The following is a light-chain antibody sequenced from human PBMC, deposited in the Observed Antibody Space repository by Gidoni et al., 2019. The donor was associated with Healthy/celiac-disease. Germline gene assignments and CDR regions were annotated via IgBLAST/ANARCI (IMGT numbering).Light chain of an antibody. J-gene: IGKJ3*01. V-gene: IGKV1-39*01. Sequence: IQMTQSPSSLSASVGDRVTITCRASQSISSYLNWYQQKPGKAPKLLIYAASSLQSGVPSRFSGSGSGTDFTLTISSLQPEDFATYYCQQSYSTPPFTFXPXTKVXIK. CDR1: QSISSY. CDR3: QQSYSTPPFT. CDR2: AAS.